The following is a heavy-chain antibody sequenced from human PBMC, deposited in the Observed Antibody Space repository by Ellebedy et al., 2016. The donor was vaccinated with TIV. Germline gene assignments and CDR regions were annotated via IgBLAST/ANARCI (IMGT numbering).Heavy chain of an antibody. J-gene: IGHJ3*02. CDR2: ISSSGSTI. CDR3: VRTSRTSEWSPRGNAFDI. Sequence: GGSLRLSCAASGFTFDDYAMHWVRQAPGKGLEWVSYISSSGSTIYYADSVKGRFTISRDNAKNSLYLQMNSLRVEDTAVYYCVRTSRTSEWSPRGNAFDIWGQGTMVTVSS. CDR1: GFTFDDYA. D-gene: IGHD2-2*01. V-gene: IGHV3-11*01.